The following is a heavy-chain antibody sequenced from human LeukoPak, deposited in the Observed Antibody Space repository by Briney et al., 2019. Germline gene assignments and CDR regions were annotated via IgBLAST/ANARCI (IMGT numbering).Heavy chain of an antibody. CDR1: GXSISSYY. CDR2: IYYSGST. D-gene: IGHD2-15*01. Sequence: TSETLSLTCTVSGXSISSYYWSWIRQHPGKGLEWIGYIYYSGSTYYNPSLKSRVTISVDTSKNQFSLKLSSVTAADTAVYYCARGIAAATFDIWGQGTMVTVSS. J-gene: IGHJ3*02. V-gene: IGHV4-59*06. CDR3: ARGIAAATFDI.